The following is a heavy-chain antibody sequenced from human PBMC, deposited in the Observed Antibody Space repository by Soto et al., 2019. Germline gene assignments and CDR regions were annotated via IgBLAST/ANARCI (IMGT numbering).Heavy chain of an antibody. V-gene: IGHV4-30-2*01. CDR3: ARSREFDY. J-gene: IGHJ4*02. CDR1: GGSLSGATYS. CDR2: TFPSGTT. Sequence: LSLTCGVSGGSLSGATYSWNWIRQPPGKGLEWIGYTFPSGTTYYNPSLKSRVTISIDVSKNQFSLSLRSLTAADTAVYYCARSREFDYWSQGTLVTVSS.